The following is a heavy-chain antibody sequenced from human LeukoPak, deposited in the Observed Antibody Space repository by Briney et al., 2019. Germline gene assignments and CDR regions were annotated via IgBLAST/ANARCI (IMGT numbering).Heavy chain of an antibody. V-gene: IGHV4-39*07. CDR2: ISYSGTT. CDR1: GGSICSTSYY. D-gene: IGHD3-3*01. Sequence: KPSETLSLTCTVSGGSICSTSYYWGWIRQPPGKGLEWIGSISYSGTTYYNPSLKSRVTISVDTSKNQFSLKLNSVTAADTAVYYCARDPDFWSGYYNFDYWGQGTLVTVSS. CDR3: ARDPDFWSGYYNFDY. J-gene: IGHJ4*02.